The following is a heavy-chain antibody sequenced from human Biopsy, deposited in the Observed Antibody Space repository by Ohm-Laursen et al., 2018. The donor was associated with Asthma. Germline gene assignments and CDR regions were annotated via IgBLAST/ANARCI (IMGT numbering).Heavy chain of an antibody. D-gene: IGHD3-3*01. CDR1: GGSVSSGSYY. CDR3: ARDYYDFWNRSVYTYFGMDV. V-gene: IGHV4-31*11. Sequence: SETLSLTCAVSGGSVSSGSYYWTWVRQRPGKGLEWIGNIYHRGNTKYNPSLKSRLSFSVDTSKNQSSLKLSSVTAADTAIYFCARDYYDFWNRSVYTYFGMDVWGRGTTVVVSS. J-gene: IGHJ6*02. CDR2: IYHRGNT.